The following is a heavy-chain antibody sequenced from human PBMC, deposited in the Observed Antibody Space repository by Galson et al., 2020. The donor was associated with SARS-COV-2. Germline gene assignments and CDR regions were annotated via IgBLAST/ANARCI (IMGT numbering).Heavy chain of an antibody. CDR1: GASISSGGYY. J-gene: IGHJ6*02. D-gene: IGHD6-19*01. Sequence: LSLTCTVSGASISSGGYYWNWIRQHPGKGLEWIGYVYYSGSTEYNPSLKSRVTISVDTSKKQFSLKLRSVTAADTAVYYCARASGWNTGLVLDYGVDVWGQGTTVTVSS. CDR2: VYYSGST. V-gene: IGHV4-31*03. CDR3: ARASGWNTGLVLDYGVDV.